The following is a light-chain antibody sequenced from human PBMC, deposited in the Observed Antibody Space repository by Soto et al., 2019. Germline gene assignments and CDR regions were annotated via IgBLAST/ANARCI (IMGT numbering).Light chain of an antibody. J-gene: IGKJ1*01. V-gene: IGKV3-15*01. CDR3: QQYNTWLWT. CDR2: GAS. CDR1: QSINAH. Sequence: EVVMTQSPATLSVSPGERVTLSCRASQSINAHLAWYQQKPGQAPRLLILGASTRATGIPARFSGSGFGTEFILTISSLQSEDFAIYYCQQYNTWLWTFGQGTKVEI.